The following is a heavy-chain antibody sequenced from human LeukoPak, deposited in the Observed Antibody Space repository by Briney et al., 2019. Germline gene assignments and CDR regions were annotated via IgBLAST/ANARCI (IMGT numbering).Heavy chain of an antibody. J-gene: IGHJ6*03. D-gene: IGHD6-19*01. CDR3: ARDPYSGGYGAHYYYYMDV. Sequence: GRSLRLSCAASGFTFSSYGMHWVRQAPGKGLEWVAVISYDGSNKYYADSVKGRFTISRDNSKNTLYLQMNSLRAEDTAVYYCARDPYSGGYGAHYYYYMDVWGKGTTVTVSS. CDR1: GFTFSSYG. V-gene: IGHV3-30*03. CDR2: ISYDGSNK.